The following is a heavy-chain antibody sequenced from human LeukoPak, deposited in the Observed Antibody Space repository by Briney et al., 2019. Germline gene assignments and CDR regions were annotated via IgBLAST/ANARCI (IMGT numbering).Heavy chain of an antibody. CDR3: ARGGDFLRAFDR. Sequence: PSETLSLTCTVSGGSISSSSYYWGWIRQPPGKGLEWIGSIYYSGSTYYNPSLKSRVTISVDTSKNQFSLKLTSVTAADTAVYYCARGGDFLRAFDRWGQGTMVTVSS. CDR1: GGSISSSSYY. V-gene: IGHV4-39*07. D-gene: IGHD2-21*02. CDR2: IYYSGST. J-gene: IGHJ3*01.